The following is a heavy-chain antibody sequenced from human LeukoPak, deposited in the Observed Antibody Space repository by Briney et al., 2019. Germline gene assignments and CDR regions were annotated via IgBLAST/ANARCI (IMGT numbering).Heavy chain of an antibody. D-gene: IGHD2-21*02. CDR3: ARNLVTVNAFDI. CDR2: INPSSGSP. Sequence: GASVKVSCKASGYTSTSYYVHWVRQAPGQGLEWMGIINPSSGSPTYAQNFQGRVTMTRDTSTSTVYMELSSPRSEDTAVYYCARNLVTVNAFDIWGQGTMVTVSS. J-gene: IGHJ3*02. V-gene: IGHV1-46*01. CDR1: GYTSTSYY.